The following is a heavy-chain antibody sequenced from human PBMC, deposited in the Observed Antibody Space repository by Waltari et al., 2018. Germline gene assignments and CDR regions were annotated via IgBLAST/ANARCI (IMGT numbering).Heavy chain of an antibody. CDR2: IHSDGRST. CDR3: ARDGLGSSHDY. D-gene: IGHD6-6*01. Sequence: EVQLVESGGGLVQPGGSLRLSCAASGFSISGYWMHWVRQAPGKGLVWVSRIHSDGRSTSYADSVRGRFTISRDNAKNTVYLQMNSLRADDTAVYFCARDGLGSSHDYWGQGTLVTVSS. CDR1: GFSISGYW. J-gene: IGHJ4*02. V-gene: IGHV3-74*01.